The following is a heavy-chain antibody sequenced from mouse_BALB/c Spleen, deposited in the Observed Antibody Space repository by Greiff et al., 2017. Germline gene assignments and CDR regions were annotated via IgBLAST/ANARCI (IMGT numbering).Heavy chain of an antibody. CDR3: ARDDWFAY. CDR2: ISYDGSN. Sequence: VQLVESGPGLVKPSQSLSLTCSITGYSITSGYYWNWIRQFPGNKLEWMGYISYDGSNNYNPSLKNRISITRDTSKNQFFLKLNSVTTEDTATYYCARDDWFAYWGQGTLVTVSA. CDR1: GYSITSGYY. V-gene: IGHV3-6*02. J-gene: IGHJ3*01.